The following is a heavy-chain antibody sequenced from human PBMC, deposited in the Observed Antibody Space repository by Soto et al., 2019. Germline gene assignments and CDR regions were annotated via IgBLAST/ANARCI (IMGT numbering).Heavy chain of an antibody. V-gene: IGHV3-23*01. CDR1: GFTFSSYA. Sequence: GGSLRLSCAASGFTFSSYAMSWVRQAPGKGLEWVSAISGSGGSTYYADSVKGRFTISRDNSKNTLYLQMNSLRAEDTAVYYCAKDPNTAYDSSGYYYDPNYWGQGTLVTVSS. CDR2: ISGSGGST. J-gene: IGHJ4*02. CDR3: AKDPNTAYDSSGYYYDPNY. D-gene: IGHD3-22*01.